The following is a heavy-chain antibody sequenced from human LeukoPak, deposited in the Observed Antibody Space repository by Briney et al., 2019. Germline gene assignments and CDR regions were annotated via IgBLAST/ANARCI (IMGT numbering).Heavy chain of an antibody. Sequence: PSETLSLTCTVSGGSISSYYWSWIRQPAGKGLEWIGRIYTSGSTNYNPSLKSRVTISVDKSKNQFSLKLSSVTAADTAVYYCARVYSSSRGSYYYYMDVWGKGTTFIVSS. V-gene: IGHV4-4*07. CDR2: IYTSGST. CDR1: GGSISSYY. J-gene: IGHJ6*03. D-gene: IGHD6-13*01. CDR3: ARVYSSSRGSYYYYMDV.